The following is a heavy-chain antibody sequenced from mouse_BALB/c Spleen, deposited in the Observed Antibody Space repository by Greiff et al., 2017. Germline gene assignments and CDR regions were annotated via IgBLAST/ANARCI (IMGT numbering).Heavy chain of an antibody. V-gene: IGHV1-18*01. J-gene: IGHJ4*01. D-gene: IGHD2-10*02. CDR3: ARKPEYGKPCYAMDY. CDR2: INPNNGGT. CDR1: GYTFTEYT. Sequence: VQLQQSGPELVKPGASVKISCKTSGYTFTEYTMHWVKQSHGKSLEWIGGINPNNGGTSYNQKFKGKATLTVDKSSSTAYMELRRLTSEDSALYYCARKPEYGKPCYAMDYWGQGTSVTVSS.